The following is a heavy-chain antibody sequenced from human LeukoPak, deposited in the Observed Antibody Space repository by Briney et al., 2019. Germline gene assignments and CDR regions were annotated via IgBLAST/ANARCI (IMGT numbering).Heavy chain of an antibody. CDR2: IIPIFGTA. Sequence: GSSVKVSCKASGGTFSSYAISWVRQAPGQGLEWMGGIIPIFGTANYAQKFQGRVTITADESTSTAYMELSSLRSEDTAVYYCARERELTHKTDAFDIWGQGTMVTVSS. CDR1: GGTFSSYA. CDR3: ARERELTHKTDAFDI. J-gene: IGHJ3*02. D-gene: IGHD1-26*01. V-gene: IGHV1-69*01.